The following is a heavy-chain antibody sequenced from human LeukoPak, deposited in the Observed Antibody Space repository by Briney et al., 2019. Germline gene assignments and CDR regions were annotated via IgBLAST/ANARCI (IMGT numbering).Heavy chain of an antibody. CDR2: INPNSGGT. CDR3: ARDDSYGLNYFDY. Sequence: ASVKVPCKTSGYTFTGYYLHWVRQAPGQGLEWMGWINPNSGGTNYAQRFQGRVTMTRDTSISTAYMEMRWLRSDDTAVYYCARDDSYGLNYFDYWGQGTLVTVSS. V-gene: IGHV1-2*02. CDR1: GYTFTGYY. J-gene: IGHJ4*02. D-gene: IGHD5-18*01.